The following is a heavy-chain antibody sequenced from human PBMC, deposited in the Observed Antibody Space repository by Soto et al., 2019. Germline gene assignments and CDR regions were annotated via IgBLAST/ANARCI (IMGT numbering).Heavy chain of an antibody. J-gene: IGHJ4*02. D-gene: IGHD3-22*01. CDR2: TNSDGTDS. CDR1: GFDFEDYV. V-gene: IGHV3-43D*04. CDR3: AKSLYYYDSSPLDH. Sequence: PGGSLRLSCAAAGFDFEDYVMHWVRQVPGKGLEWVSLTNSDGTDSYYVDSVKGRFTISRDNAKRTLYLQMDRLRPEDTALYFCAKSLYYYDSSPLDHWGQGTLVTVSS.